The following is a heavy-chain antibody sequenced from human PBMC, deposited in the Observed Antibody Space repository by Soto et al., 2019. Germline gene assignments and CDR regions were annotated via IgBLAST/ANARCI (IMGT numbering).Heavy chain of an antibody. CDR1: VCSISSSSYY. Sequence: SETLSLTCTVSVCSISSSSYYWCWIRQPPGKGLVCIGSIYYSGSTYYNPSLKSRVTISVDTSKNQFSLKLSSVTAADTAVYYCARVDSSASWSRRLIYYGMEFWGQGTTVTVSS. J-gene: IGHJ6*01. D-gene: IGHD6-6*01. V-gene: IGHV4-39*01. CDR3: ARVDSSASWSRRLIYYGMEF. CDR2: IYYSGST.